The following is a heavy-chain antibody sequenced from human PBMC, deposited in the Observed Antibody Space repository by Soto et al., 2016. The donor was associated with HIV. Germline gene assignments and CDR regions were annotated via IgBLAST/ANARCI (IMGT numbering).Heavy chain of an antibody. D-gene: IGHD2-8*01. V-gene: IGHV3-30*03. Sequence: VQLVESGGGVVQPGRSQRLSCAASGFTFSSYAMHWVRQAPGKGLEWVAVISFDGVDKYYGDSVRGRFTISRDNSKNTLYLQMNSLRTEDTAVYYCARARPKNGMDXLDIWGQGTMVTVSX. CDR3: ARARPKNGMDXLDI. CDR1: GFTFSSYA. J-gene: IGHJ3*02. CDR2: ISFDGVDK.